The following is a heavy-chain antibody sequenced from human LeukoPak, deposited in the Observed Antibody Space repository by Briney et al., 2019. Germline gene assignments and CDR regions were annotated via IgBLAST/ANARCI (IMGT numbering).Heavy chain of an antibody. D-gene: IGHD4-17*01. CDR3: ARAGDYYDY. CDR1: GFIFSSYS. CDR2: ITSSSSTI. J-gene: IGHJ4*02. V-gene: IGHV3-48*01. Sequence: PGGSLRLSCAASGFIFSSYSMNWVRQAPGKGLEWVSYITSSSSTIYYADSVKGRFTISGDNAKNSLYLQMNSLRAEDTAVYYCARAGDYYDYWGQGTLVTVSS.